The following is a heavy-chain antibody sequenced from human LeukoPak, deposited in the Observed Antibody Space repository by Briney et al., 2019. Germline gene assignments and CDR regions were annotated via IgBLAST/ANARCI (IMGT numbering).Heavy chain of an antibody. CDR1: GYTSTGYY. CDR3: ARDLGDYYDSSGYYDY. V-gene: IGHV1-2*06. Sequence: ASVKVSCKASGYTSTGYYMHWVRQAPGQGLEWMGRINPNSGGTNYAQKFQGRVTMTRDTSISTAYMELSRLRSDDTAVYYCARDLGDYYDSSGYYDYWGQGTLVTVSS. D-gene: IGHD3-22*01. J-gene: IGHJ4*02. CDR2: INPNSGGT.